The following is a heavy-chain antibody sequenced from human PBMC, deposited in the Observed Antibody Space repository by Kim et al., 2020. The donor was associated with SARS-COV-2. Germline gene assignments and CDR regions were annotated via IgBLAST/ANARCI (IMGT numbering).Heavy chain of an antibody. D-gene: IGHD6-19*01. J-gene: IGHJ4*02. CDR2: ISYDGSNK. CDR3: GSGSIAVAGPIDD. V-gene: IGHV3-30*04. CDR1: SFALSSFA. Sequence: GGSLRLSCAASSFALSSFAAHWVRQAPGKGLEWVALISYDGSNKYYAGSVKGRFTIFRDNTKNLVYLQMNNLRGEDTAVYYCGSGSIAVAGPIDDWGRGTLFTASS.